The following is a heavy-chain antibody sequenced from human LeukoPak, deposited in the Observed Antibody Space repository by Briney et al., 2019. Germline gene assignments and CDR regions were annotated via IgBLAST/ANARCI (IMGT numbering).Heavy chain of an antibody. D-gene: IGHD3-16*01. V-gene: IGHV4-59*01. Sequence: PSQTLSLTCTVSGGSINNYYWSWIRQPPGKGLEWIAYISYSGSTNHNHPLKSRVTISVDTSKNHFSLKLSSVTAADTAVYYCARVGRGDYVWRSYSFDYWGQGTLVTVSS. CDR2: ISYSGST. J-gene: IGHJ4*02. CDR1: GGSINNYY. CDR3: ARVGRGDYVWRSYSFDY.